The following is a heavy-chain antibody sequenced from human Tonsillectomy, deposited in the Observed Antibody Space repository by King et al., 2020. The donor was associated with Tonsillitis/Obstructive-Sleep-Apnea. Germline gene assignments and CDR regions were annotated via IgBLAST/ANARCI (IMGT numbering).Heavy chain of an antibody. J-gene: IGHJ6*02. CDR1: GYTLTELS. Sequence: QLVQSGAEVKKPGASVKVSCKVSGYTLTELSMHWVRQAPGKGLEWMGGFDPEDGETIYAQKFQGRVTMTEDTSTDTAYMELSSLRSEDTAVDYCATPDIVVVPAAIRSRGSHYYYYGMDVWGQGTTVTVSS. V-gene: IGHV1-24*01. D-gene: IGHD2-2*02. CDR3: ATPDIVVVPAAIRSRGSHYYYYGMDV. CDR2: FDPEDGET.